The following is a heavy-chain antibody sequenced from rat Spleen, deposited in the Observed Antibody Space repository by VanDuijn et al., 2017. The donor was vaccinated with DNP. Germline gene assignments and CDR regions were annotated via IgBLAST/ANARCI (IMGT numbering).Heavy chain of an antibody. CDR3: ARTLFNYGNYEGYFDF. CDR2: ISSGGGNT. J-gene: IGHJ1*01. D-gene: IGHD1-3*01. Sequence: EVQLVESGGGLVQPGRSLKLSCAASGFSFSDYYMAWVRQAPTKGLEWVAAISSGGGNTYYRDSVKGRFTISRDNAKSTLYLQMDSLRSEETATYYCARTLFNYGNYEGYFDFWGPGTMVTVSS. V-gene: IGHV5S11*01. CDR1: GFSFSDYY.